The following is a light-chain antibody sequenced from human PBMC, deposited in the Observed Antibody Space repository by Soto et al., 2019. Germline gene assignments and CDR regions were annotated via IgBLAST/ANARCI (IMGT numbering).Light chain of an antibody. V-gene: IGKV3-20*01. Sequence: EIVLTQSPGTLSLSPGARATLSCRASQSVTSSYLAWYQQKPGQAPRLLIYTASSRATGIPDRFSGSGSGTDFTLTSSRLEPEDSAVYYCQQYSTSPLTFGGGTKVEIK. J-gene: IGKJ4*01. CDR3: QQYSTSPLT. CDR1: QSVTSSY. CDR2: TAS.